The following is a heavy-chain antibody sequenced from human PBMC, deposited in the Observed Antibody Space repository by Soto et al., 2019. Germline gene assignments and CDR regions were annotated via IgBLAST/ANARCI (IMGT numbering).Heavy chain of an antibody. J-gene: IGHJ4*02. CDR3: AKGGIQLWLEDY. CDR2: ISGSGGST. Sequence: EVQLLESGGGLVQPGGSLRLSCAASGFTFSSYAMSWVRQAPGKGLEWVSAISGSGGSTYYADSVKGRFTISRNNSKNTLYLQMNSLRAEDTAVYYCAKGGIQLWLEDYWGQGTLVTVSS. D-gene: IGHD5-18*01. CDR1: GFTFSSYA. V-gene: IGHV3-23*01.